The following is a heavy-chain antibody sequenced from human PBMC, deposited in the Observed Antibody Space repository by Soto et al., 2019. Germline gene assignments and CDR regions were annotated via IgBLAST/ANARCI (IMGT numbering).Heavy chain of an antibody. CDR2: VVVGSGNT. CDR1: GVTFSTST. D-gene: IGHD3-10*01. V-gene: IGHV1-58*01. J-gene: IGHJ3*02. CDR3: AAEADYSGHTFRI. Sequence: SVKVSCKASGVTFSTSTVQWVRQARGQGLEWIGWVVVGSGNTNYAQKFQQRVTITRDMSTRTAYMEVSSLRFEDTAVYYCAAEADYSGHTFRIWRQGTMVTVSS.